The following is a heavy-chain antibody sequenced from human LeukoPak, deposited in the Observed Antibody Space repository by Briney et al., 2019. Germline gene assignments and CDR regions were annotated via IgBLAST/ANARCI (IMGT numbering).Heavy chain of an antibody. CDR1: GYSFTSYW. D-gene: IGHD3-10*01. V-gene: IGHV5-51*01. Sequence: GESLKISCKGSGYSFTSYWIGWVRQMPGKGLEWMGTIYPGDSDTRYSPSFQGQVTISADKSISTAYLRWSSLKASDTAMYYCARPGGYYYGSGSYYEDYWGQGTLVTVSS. CDR3: ARPGGYYYGSGSYYEDY. CDR2: IYPGDSDT. J-gene: IGHJ4*02.